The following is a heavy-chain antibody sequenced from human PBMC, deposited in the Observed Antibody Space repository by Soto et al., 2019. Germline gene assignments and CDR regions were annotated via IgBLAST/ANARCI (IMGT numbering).Heavy chain of an antibody. Sequence: GGSLRLSCAVSGFIFSNYPMSWVREAPGKGLEWVSSVSPSGINTYYADSVKGRFTMSRDNSDNRLHLQMNSLRAEDTAVYFCARRDSSGWYSLDYWGQGPLVTFYS. V-gene: IGHV3-23*01. J-gene: IGHJ4*02. CDR1: GFIFSNYP. CDR3: ARRDSSGWYSLDY. CDR2: VSPSGINT. D-gene: IGHD6-19*01.